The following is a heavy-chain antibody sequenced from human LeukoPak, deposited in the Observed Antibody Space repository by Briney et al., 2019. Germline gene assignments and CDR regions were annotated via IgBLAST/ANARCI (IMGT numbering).Heavy chain of an antibody. CDR3: ARDLIGIAAEDY. CDR2: ISSSSSYI. Sequence: GGSLRLSCAASGFTFSSYSMNWVRQAPGKGREWVSSISSSSSYIYYADSVKGRFTISRDNAKNSLYLQMNSLRAEDTAVYYCARDLIGIAAEDYWGQGTLVTVSS. V-gene: IGHV3-21*01. J-gene: IGHJ4*02. D-gene: IGHD6-25*01. CDR1: GFTFSSYS.